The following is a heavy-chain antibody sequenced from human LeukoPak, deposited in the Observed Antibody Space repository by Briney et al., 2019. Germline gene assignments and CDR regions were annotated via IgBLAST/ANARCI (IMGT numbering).Heavy chain of an antibody. CDR2: ISSSSGSI. J-gene: IGHJ4*02. CDR3: AREGYSYAHTLDY. CDR1: GFTFFSYT. Sequence: HPGGSLRLSCAASGFTFFSYTMNWVRQAPGRGLEWVSYISSSSGSIYYADSVKGRFTISRDNAKNSLYLQMNSLRDEDTAVYYCAREGYSYAHTLDYWGQGTLVTVSS. D-gene: IGHD5-18*01. V-gene: IGHV3-48*02.